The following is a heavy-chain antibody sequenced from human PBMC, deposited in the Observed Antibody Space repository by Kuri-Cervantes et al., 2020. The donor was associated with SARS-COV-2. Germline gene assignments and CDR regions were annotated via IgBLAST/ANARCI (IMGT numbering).Heavy chain of an antibody. Sequence: ASVKVSCKASGYTFTGYYMHWVRQAPGRGLEWMGWINPDRGNTNYAQKFQGRVTLARDTSIRTAYMEVTSLTYDDTAVYYCAREDFSSLGAPHGLDYWGQGTLVTVSS. V-gene: IGHV1-2*02. J-gene: IGHJ4*02. CDR1: GYTFTGYY. CDR3: AREDFSSLGAPHGLDY. D-gene: IGHD1-26*01. CDR2: INPDRGNT.